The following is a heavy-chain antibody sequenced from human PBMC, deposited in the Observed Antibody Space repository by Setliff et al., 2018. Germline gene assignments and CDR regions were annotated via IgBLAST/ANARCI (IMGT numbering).Heavy chain of an antibody. J-gene: IGHJ5*02. Sequence: SVKVSCKASGGSFNNYAISWVRQAPGQGLEWMGGIIPMFGTPAYAQKFQDRVTITTDESTSTAYMELDSLGSEDTAVYYCARSPAVLGIVYLDPWGQGTLVTVSS. D-gene: IGHD2-15*01. CDR2: IIPMFGTP. CDR3: ARSPAVLGIVYLDP. V-gene: IGHV1-69*05. CDR1: GGSFNNYA.